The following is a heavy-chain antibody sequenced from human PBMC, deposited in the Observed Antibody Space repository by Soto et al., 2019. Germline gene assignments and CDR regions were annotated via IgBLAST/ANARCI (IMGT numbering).Heavy chain of an antibody. V-gene: IGHV1-46*01. CDR3: ARAATFGVDIPHQDAFDI. Sequence: QVQLVQSGAEVKKPAASVKVSCKASGYTFTSYYMHWVRQAPGQGLAWMGIINPSGGSTSYAQKFQGRVTSTRDTSTSTVYKELSSLRSEHTAVYYCARAATFGVDIPHQDAFDIWGQGTMVTVSS. CDR2: INPSGGST. CDR1: GYTFTSYY. J-gene: IGHJ3*02. D-gene: IGHD3-3*01.